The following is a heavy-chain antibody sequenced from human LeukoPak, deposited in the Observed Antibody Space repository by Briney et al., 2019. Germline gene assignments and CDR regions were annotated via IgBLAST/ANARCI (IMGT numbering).Heavy chain of an antibody. V-gene: IGHV3-74*01. CDR1: GFTFSSYW. J-gene: IGHJ4*02. CDR2: INSDGSST. Sequence: GGSLRLSCAASGFTFSSYWMHWVRQAPGKGLVWVSRINSDGSSTSYADSVKGRFTITRDNAKNTLYLQMTSLRAEDTAVYYWARGVRTGQGGSGTPFFDYWGQGTLVTGSS. CDR3: ARGVRTGQGGSGTPFFDY. D-gene: IGHD2-2*01.